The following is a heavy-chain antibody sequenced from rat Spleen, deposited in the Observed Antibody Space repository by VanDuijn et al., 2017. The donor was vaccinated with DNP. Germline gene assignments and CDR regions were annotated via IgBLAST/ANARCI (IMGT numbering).Heavy chain of an antibody. D-gene: IGHD5-1*01. CDR3: ATHELGARG. CDR2: ISHSGGST. Sequence: EVQLVESGGGLVQPGRSLKLSCAASGFTFSNYGMHWIRQAPTTGLEWVASISHSGGSTYYRDSVKGRFTISRDNAKSTLYLQMDSLRSEDTATYYCATHELGARGWGQGVMVTVSS. V-gene: IGHV5-19*01. J-gene: IGHJ2*01. CDR1: GFTFSNYG.